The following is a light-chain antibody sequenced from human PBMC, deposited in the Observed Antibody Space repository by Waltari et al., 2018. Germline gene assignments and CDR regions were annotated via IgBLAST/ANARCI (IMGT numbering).Light chain of an antibody. CDR1: ELGDKY. J-gene: IGLJ2*01. Sequence: SYELTQPPSVSVSPGQTASISCSGDELGDKYACWYRQKPGQSPVLVLYQETKRPSGIPERFSGSNSGITATLTIRGTQPVDEADYYCQAWDNFTVAFGGGTKLSVL. V-gene: IGLV3-1*01. CDR3: QAWDNFTVA. CDR2: QET.